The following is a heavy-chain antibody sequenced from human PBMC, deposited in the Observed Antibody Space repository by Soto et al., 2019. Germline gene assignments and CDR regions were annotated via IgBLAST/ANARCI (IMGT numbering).Heavy chain of an antibody. J-gene: IGHJ6*02. CDR2: IKSKTDGGTT. D-gene: IGHD5-12*01. Sequence: GGSLRLSCAASGFTFSNAWMNWVRQAPGKGLEWVGRIKSKTDGGTTDYAAPVKGRFTISRDDSKNTLYLQMNSLKTEDTAVYYCISPNFSGYGPGMDVWGQGTTVTVSS. CDR1: GFTFSNAW. CDR3: ISPNFSGYGPGMDV. V-gene: IGHV3-15*07.